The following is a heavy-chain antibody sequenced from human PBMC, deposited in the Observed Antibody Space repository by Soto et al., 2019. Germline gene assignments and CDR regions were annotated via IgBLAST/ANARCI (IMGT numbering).Heavy chain of an antibody. CDR2: LPERCSSP. CDR3: AKMTSGSYGRNYGMDV. J-gene: IGHJ6*02. D-gene: IGHD5-18*01. Sequence: WWSLRLSFASSGFTFSNYAMSWVRQAPGKGLEWVSALPERCSSPYYADSVKGRFTISRDNSKNSLYLQMNSLRAEDTAVYYCAKMTSGSYGRNYGMDVWGQGTTVTVSS. V-gene: IGHV3-23*01. CDR1: GFTFSNYA.